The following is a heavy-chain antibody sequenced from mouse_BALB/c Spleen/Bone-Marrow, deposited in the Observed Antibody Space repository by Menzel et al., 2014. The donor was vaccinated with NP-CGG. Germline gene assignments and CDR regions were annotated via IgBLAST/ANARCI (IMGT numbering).Heavy chain of an antibody. CDR3: TRRSLDY. CDR2: IYPGSGNT. V-gene: IGHV1-63*01. Sequence: QVQLQQSGAELVRPGTSVKISCKASGYAFXNYWLGWVKQRPGHGLEWIGDIYPGSGNTYYNEKFKGKATLTADKSSSTAYQHRSGTTEDASAFYFCTRRSLDYWGQGTTLTVSS. J-gene: IGHJ2*01. CDR1: GYAFXNYW.